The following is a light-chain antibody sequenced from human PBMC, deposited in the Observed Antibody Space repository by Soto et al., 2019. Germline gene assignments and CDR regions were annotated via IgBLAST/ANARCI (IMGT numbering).Light chain of an antibody. CDR1: QSVSSSY. J-gene: IGKJ1*01. CDR2: GAS. CDR3: QQYENWPRT. Sequence: EILMTQSPATLSVSPGERATLSCRASQSVSSSYLAWYQQKPGQAPRLLIYGASTRATGIPARFSGSGSGTEFTLTISSLESDDFAVYYCQQYENWPRTFGQGTNVDIK. V-gene: IGKV3-15*01.